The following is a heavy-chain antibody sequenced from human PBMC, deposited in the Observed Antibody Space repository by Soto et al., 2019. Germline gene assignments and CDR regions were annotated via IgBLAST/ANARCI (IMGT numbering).Heavy chain of an antibody. J-gene: IGHJ4*02. CDR2: IYYSGST. V-gene: IGHV4-31*03. CDR3: ARVRPRGSYYLDY. CDR1: GGSISSGGYY. Sequence: SETLSLTCTVSGGSISSGGYYWSWIRQHPGKGLEWIGYIYYSGSTYYNPSLKSRVTISVDTSKNRFSLKLSSVTAADTAVYYCARVRPRGSYYLDYWGQGTLVTVSS. D-gene: IGHD1-26*01.